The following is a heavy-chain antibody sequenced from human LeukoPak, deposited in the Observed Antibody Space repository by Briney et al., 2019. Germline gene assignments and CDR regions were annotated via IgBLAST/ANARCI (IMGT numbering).Heavy chain of an antibody. CDR3: ARDKEYYFDY. V-gene: IGHV1-2*02. Sequence: ASVKVSCKASGYTFTGYYMHWVRQAPGQGLEWMGWINPNSGGTNYAQKFQGRVTITTDESTSTAYMELSSLRFEDTAVYYCARDKEYYFDYWGQGTLVTVSS. CDR2: INPNSGGT. D-gene: IGHD3-10*01. J-gene: IGHJ4*02. CDR1: GYTFTGYY.